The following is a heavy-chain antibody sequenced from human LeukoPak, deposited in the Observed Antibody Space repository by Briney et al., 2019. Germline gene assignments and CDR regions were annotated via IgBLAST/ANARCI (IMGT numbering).Heavy chain of an antibody. J-gene: IGHJ4*02. Sequence: GGSLRLSCAASGFTFSSYSMNWVRQALGKWLEWVSSISSSSSYIYYADSVKGRFTISRDNAKNSLYLQMNSLRAEDTAVYYCAREPYYYDSSGYLHWGQGTLVTVSS. CDR1: GFTFSSYS. D-gene: IGHD3-22*01. CDR2: ISSSSSYI. V-gene: IGHV3-21*01. CDR3: AREPYYYDSSGYLH.